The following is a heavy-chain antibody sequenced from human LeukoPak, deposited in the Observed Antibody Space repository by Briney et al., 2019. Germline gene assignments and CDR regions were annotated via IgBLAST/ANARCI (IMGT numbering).Heavy chain of an antibody. V-gene: IGHV4-59*01. J-gene: IGHJ4*02. CDR1: GDSITGYY. CDR3: VREPTSSGWFAY. Sequence: PSETLSLTCTVSGDSITGYYWSWIRQPPGKGLEWIAYISYTGSPNYNPSLRGRVTISLDTSANQFSLKFSSVTTTDTAVYYCVREPTSSGWFAYWGQGTLVTVSS. D-gene: IGHD6-19*01. CDR2: ISYTGSP.